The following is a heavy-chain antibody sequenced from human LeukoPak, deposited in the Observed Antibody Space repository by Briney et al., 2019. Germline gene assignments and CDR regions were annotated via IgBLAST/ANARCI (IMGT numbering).Heavy chain of an antibody. CDR3: ARDAATIVVVTAWSEPDY. J-gene: IGHJ4*02. Sequence: GGSLRLSCAASGFTFSSYAMHWVRQAPGKGLEWVAVISYDGSNKYYADSVKGRFTISRDNSKNTLYLQMNSLRAEDTAVYYCARDAATIVVVTAWSEPDYWGQGTLLTVSS. V-gene: IGHV3-30*01. CDR2: ISYDGSNK. D-gene: IGHD2-21*02. CDR1: GFTFSSYA.